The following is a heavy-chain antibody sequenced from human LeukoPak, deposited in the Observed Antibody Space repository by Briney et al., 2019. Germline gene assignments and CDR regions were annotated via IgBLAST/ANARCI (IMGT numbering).Heavy chain of an antibody. D-gene: IGHD6-13*01. V-gene: IGHV4-34*01. Sequence: PSETLSLTCAVYGGSFSGYYWSWIRQPPGKGLEWIGEINHSGSTNYNPSLKSRVTISVDTSKNQFSLKLSSVTAADTAVYYCATKMWYSSSNDPWGQGTLVTVSS. CDR1: GGSFSGYY. CDR3: ATKMWYSSSNDP. CDR2: INHSGST. J-gene: IGHJ5*02.